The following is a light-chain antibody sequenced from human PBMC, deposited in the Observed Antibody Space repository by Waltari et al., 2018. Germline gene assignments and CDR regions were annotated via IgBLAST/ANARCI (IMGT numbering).Light chain of an antibody. CDR2: GIF. CDR1: QSVNRA. CDR3: QHYLRFPVK. J-gene: IGKJ1*01. Sequence: EIVLTQSPGTLSLSPGERANLSCKASQSVNRALAWYQQKPGQAPRLLIYGIFDRAAGTPDRISGSGSGTDFSLTSSRLEPEGFAVYYCQHYLRFPVKFGQGTRVEVK. V-gene: IGKV3-20*01.